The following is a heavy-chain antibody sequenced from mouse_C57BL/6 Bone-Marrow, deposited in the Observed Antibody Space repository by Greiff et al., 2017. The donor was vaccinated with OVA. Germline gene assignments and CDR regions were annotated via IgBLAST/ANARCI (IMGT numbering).Heavy chain of an antibody. D-gene: IGHD2-5*01. CDR3: ARGYSNCYAMDY. CDR2: IYPETGGT. CDR1: GYTFTDYE. J-gene: IGHJ4*01. V-gene: IGHV1-15*01. Sequence: VQLQQSGAELARPGASVTLSCKASGYTFTDYEMNWVKQTPVHGLEWIGAIYPETGGTAYNQKFKGKAILTADKSSSTAYMELRSLTSEDSAVYYCARGYSNCYAMDYWGQGTTVTVSS.